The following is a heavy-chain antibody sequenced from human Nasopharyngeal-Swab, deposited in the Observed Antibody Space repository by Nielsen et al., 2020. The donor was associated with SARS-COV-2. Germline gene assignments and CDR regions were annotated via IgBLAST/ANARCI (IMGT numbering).Heavy chain of an antibody. CDR3: AKAPRGITMSYFQR. V-gene: IGHV3-23*01. D-gene: IGHD3-10*02. J-gene: IGHJ1*01. CDR1: GFTFGSYA. CDR2: ISGSGGST. Sequence: GGSLRLSCAASGFTFGSYAMSWVRQAPGKGLEWVSAISGSGGSTYYADSVKGRFTISRDNSKNTLYLQMNSLRAEDTAVYYCAKAPRGITMSYFQRWGQGTLVTVSS.